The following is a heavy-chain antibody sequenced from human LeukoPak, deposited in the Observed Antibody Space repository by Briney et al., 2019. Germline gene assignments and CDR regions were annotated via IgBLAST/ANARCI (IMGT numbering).Heavy chain of an antibody. Sequence: ASVKVSCKASGYTFTGYYKHWVRQAPGQGLEWMGWINPNSGGTNYAQKFQGRVTMTRDTSISTAYMELSRLRSDDTAVYYCAREKLLVRYWFDPWGQGTLVTVSS. J-gene: IGHJ5*02. CDR1: GYTFTGYY. CDR2: INPNSGGT. CDR3: AREKLLVRYWFDP. D-gene: IGHD6-6*01. V-gene: IGHV1-2*02.